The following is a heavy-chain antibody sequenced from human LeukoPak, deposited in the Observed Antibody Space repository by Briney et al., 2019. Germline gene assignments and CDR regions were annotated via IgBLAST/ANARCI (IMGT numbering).Heavy chain of an antibody. J-gene: IGHJ4*02. D-gene: IGHD6-19*01. Sequence: PSETLSLTCAVSGYSISGGYYWGWIRQPPGKGLEWIGSIDHSGSTYYNPSLKSRVIISVDTSKNQFSLRLSSVTAADTAVYYCARDRGWGQFYFDQWGQGSLVTVSS. CDR1: GYSISGGYY. CDR2: IDHSGST. V-gene: IGHV4-38-2*02. CDR3: ARDRGWGQFYFDQ.